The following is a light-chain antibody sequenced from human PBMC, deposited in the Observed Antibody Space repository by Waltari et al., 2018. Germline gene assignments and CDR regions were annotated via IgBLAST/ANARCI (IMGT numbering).Light chain of an antibody. J-gene: IGKJ1*01. Sequence: EIVMTQSPATLSVSPGERVTLSCRSSQSVSYNLAWYQQKPGQAPRLLIYAASTRATGIPAMFSGSGSGSAFSLIISSLQSEDFAVYYCQQYNDRPMTFGQGTKVEIK. CDR1: QSVSYN. CDR2: AAS. CDR3: QQYNDRPMT. V-gene: IGKV3-15*01.